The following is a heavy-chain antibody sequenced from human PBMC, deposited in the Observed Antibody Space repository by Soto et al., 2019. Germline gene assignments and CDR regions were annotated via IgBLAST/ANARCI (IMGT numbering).Heavy chain of an antibody. CDR1: GFTVSSNY. CDR2: IYSGGST. Sequence: EVQLVESGGGLVQPGGSLRLSCAASGFTVSSNYMTWVRQAPGKGLEWVSVIYSGGSTYYADSVKGRFTISRGNSKNTLYLQMNSLGAEDTAVYYCATVPTYPWGQGTLVTVSS. CDR3: ATVPTYP. J-gene: IGHJ5*02. V-gene: IGHV3-66*01. D-gene: IGHD6-6*01.